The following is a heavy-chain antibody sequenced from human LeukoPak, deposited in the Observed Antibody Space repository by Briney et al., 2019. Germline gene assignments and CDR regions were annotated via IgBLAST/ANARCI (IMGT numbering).Heavy chain of an antibody. J-gene: IGHJ3*02. CDR1: GYTLTELS. Sequence: ASVKVSCKVSGYTLTELSMHWVRQAPGKGPEWMGGFDPEDGETIYAQKFQGRVTMTEDTSTDTAYMELSSLRSEDTAVYYCATEYNVDTAMVGGYAFDIWGQGTMVTVSS. CDR3: ATEYNVDTAMVGGYAFDI. V-gene: IGHV1-24*01. D-gene: IGHD5-18*01. CDR2: FDPEDGET.